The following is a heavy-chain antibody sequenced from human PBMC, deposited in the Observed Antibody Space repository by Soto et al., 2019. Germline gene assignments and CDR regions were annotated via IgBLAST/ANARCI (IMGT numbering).Heavy chain of an antibody. D-gene: IGHD6-13*01. CDR3: ARGSNEGIISAAPRDYYYGMDV. CDR2: IIPIFGTA. CDR1: GGTFSSYA. V-gene: IGHV1-69*06. Sequence: QVQLVQSGAEVKKPGSSVKVSCKASGGTFSSYAISWVRQAPGQGLEWMGGIIPIFGTANYAQKFQGRVTIPADKSTSTAYIELSSLRTEDKAGYYLARGSNEGIISAAPRDYYYGMDVWGQGTTVTVSS. J-gene: IGHJ6*02.